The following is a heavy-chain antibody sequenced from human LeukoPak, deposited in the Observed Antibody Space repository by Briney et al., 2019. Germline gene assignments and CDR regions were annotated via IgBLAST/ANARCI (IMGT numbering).Heavy chain of an antibody. CDR2: IYTSGST. V-gene: IGHV4-61*02. CDR1: GGSISSGSYY. D-gene: IGHD6-13*01. Sequence: PSQTLSLTCTVSGGSISSGSYYWSWIRQPAGKGLEWIGRIYTSGSTNYNPSLKSQVTISVDTSKNQFSLKLSSVTAADTAVYYCARLGIAAAGTYYYYMDVWGKGTTVTVSS. J-gene: IGHJ6*03. CDR3: ARLGIAAAGTYYYYMDV.